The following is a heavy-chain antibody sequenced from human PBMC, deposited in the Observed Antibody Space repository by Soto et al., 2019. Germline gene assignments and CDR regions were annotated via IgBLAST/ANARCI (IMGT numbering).Heavy chain of an antibody. J-gene: IGHJ4*02. Sequence: SVKVSCKASGGTFSSYAISWVRQAPGQGLEWMGGIIPIFGTANYAQKFQGRVTITADESTSTAYMELSSLRSEDTAVYYCARDDVGWNYEAAGYFDYWGQGTLVTVSS. CDR1: GGTFSSYA. CDR3: ARDDVGWNYEAAGYFDY. D-gene: IGHD1-7*01. CDR2: IIPIFGTA. V-gene: IGHV1-69*13.